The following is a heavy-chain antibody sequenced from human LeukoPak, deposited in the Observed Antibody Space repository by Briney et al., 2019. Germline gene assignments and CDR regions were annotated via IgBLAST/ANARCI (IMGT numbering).Heavy chain of an antibody. V-gene: IGHV1-2*06. D-gene: IGHD2-2*01. Sequence: ASVKVSCKASGYTFTGYYMHWVRQARGQGLEWMGRINPNSGGTNYAQKFQGRVTMTRDTSISTAYMELSRLRSDDTAVYYCARIDRYCSSTSCSPGGRYFDYWGQGTLATVSS. CDR3: ARIDRYCSSTSCSPGGRYFDY. CDR2: INPNSGGT. J-gene: IGHJ4*02. CDR1: GYTFTGYY.